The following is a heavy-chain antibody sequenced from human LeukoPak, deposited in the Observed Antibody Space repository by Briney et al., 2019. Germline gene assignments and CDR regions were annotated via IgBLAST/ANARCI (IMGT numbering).Heavy chain of an antibody. CDR2: VDPEDGET. V-gene: IGHV1-69-2*01. Sequence: ASVKISCKVSGYTFTDYYMHWVQQAPGKGLEWMGLVDPEDGETIYAEKSQGRVTITADTSTDTAYMELSSLRSEDTAVYYCATPLWVAAAGTVDWGQGTLVTVSS. D-gene: IGHD6-13*01. CDR3: ATPLWVAAAGTVD. J-gene: IGHJ4*02. CDR1: GYTFTDYY.